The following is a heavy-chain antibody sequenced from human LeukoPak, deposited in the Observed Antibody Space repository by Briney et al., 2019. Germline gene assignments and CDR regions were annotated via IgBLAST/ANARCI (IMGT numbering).Heavy chain of an antibody. CDR3: ARGGTLEYFQY. CDR1: GFTFSSYE. V-gene: IGHV3-48*03. CDR2: ISSSGSTI. Sequence: QPGGSLRLSCAASGFTFSSYEMNWVRQAPGKGLEWVSYISSSGSTIYYADSVKGRFTISRDNAKNSLYLQMNSLRAEDTAVYYCARGGTLEYFQYWGQGTLVSVSS. J-gene: IGHJ1*01.